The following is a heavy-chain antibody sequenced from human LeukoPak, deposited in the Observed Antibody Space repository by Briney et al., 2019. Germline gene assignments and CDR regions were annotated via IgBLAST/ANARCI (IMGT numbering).Heavy chain of an antibody. Sequence: PSETLSLTCTVSGGSISSYYWSWIRQPPGKGLEWIGYIYYSGSTNYNPSLKSRVTISVDTSKNQFSLKLSSVTAADTAVYYCARGVGATTWASWGQGTLVTVSS. CDR3: ARGVGATTWAS. V-gene: IGHV4-59*01. J-gene: IGHJ5*02. CDR2: IYYSGST. D-gene: IGHD1-26*01. CDR1: GGSISSYY.